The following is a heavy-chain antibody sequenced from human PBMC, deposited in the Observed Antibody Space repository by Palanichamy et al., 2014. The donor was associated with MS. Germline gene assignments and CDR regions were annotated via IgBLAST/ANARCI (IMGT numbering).Heavy chain of an antibody. V-gene: IGHV3-23*01. CDR3: ARDTHPYYGDFDY. CDR2: ISSSGGNT. J-gene: IGHJ4*02. D-gene: IGHD3-3*01. Sequence: EVQLWSLGEAGTTGGSLRLSCAASGFTVSSYAMSRVRLAPEKGLEWVSGISSSGGNTYYPDCVKGRFTIFRDNSKNTLFLQMNSLTADDTAVYYCARDTHPYYGDFDYWGQGTLVTVSS. CDR1: GFTVSSYA.